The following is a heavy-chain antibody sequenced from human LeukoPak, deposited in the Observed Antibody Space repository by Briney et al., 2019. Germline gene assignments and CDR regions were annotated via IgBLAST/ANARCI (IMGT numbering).Heavy chain of an antibody. D-gene: IGHD3-3*01. V-gene: IGHV4-39*01. J-gene: IGHJ6*03. CDR2: IYYSGST. CDR1: GGSISSSSYY. Sequence: SETLSLTCTVSGGSISSSSYYWGWIRQPPGKGLEWIGSIYYSGSTYYNPSLKSRVTISVDTSKNQFSLKLSSVTAADTAVYYCASMPYDFWSGYGYYYMDVWGKGTTVTVSS. CDR3: ASMPYDFWSGYGYYYMDV.